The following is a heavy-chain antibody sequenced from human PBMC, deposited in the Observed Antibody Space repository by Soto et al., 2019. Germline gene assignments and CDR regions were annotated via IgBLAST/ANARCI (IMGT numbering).Heavy chain of an antibody. CDR3: ARVGDCSSTSCYTPNFDY. CDR1: GFTFSTYS. D-gene: IGHD2-2*02. Sequence: GGSLRLSCAASGFTFSTYSMHWVRQAPGKGLEWVSYISSSSSYTNYADSVKGRFTISRDNARNSLYLQMNSLRAEDTAVYYCARVGDCSSTSCYTPNFDYWGQGTLVTVSS. J-gene: IGHJ4*02. V-gene: IGHV3-21*05. CDR2: ISSSSSYT.